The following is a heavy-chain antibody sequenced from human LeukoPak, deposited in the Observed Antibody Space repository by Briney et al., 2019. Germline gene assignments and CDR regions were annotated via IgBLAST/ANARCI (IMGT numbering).Heavy chain of an antibody. CDR3: VRHDGRGGATMGAFDS. CDR2: VYYGRTT. J-gene: IGHJ5*01. V-gene: IGHV4-39*01. CDR1: AGSFISSSHH. Sequence: KPSGTLSLTCTVSAGSFISSSHHWGWIRQSPGKGLEWIGSVYYGRTTYYNPSLDGRVTVSLDTSANQFSLQLNSVTAADTAVYYCVRHDGRGGATMGAFDSWGQGSLVTVSS. D-gene: IGHD5-12*01.